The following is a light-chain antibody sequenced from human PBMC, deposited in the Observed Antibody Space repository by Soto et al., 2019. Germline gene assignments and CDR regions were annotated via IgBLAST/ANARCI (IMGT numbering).Light chain of an antibody. V-gene: IGKV1-5*01. CDR2: DAY. J-gene: IGKJ5*01. CDR1: QSIRSW. CDR3: QQYGSSPST. Sequence: DIQMTQSPSILSASVGDRVTITCRASQSIRSWLAWYKQKPGKAPKLLIYDAYSLESGVPSRFRGRRSGTDFTLTIAGLKPEDFEVYYCQQYGSSPSTFGQGTRLEIK.